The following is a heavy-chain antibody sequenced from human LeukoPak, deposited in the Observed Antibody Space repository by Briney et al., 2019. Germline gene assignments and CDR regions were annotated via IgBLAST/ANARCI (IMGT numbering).Heavy chain of an antibody. CDR2: ISSSSSNI. CDR1: GFPLSSYS. J-gene: IGHJ6*03. CDR3: ARGYSTSSYSHYYYYMDV. D-gene: IGHD6-6*01. V-gene: IGHV3-48*01. Sequence: GGSLRLSCAASGFPLSSYSINWVRQAPGKGLEWVSHISSSSSNIYYADSVKGRFTISRDTANNSLYLQMHSLRAEDTAVYYCARGYSTSSYSHYYYYMDVWGTGTTVTVSS.